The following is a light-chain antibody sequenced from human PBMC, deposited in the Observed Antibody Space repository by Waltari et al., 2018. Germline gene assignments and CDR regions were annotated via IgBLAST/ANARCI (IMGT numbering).Light chain of an antibody. V-gene: IGKV1-5*03. CDR1: QSISSW. Sequence: DVQLTQSPSTLSASVGDRVTITCRASQSISSWLAWYLKKPGQAPQVLIYKAATLQSGVPSRFSGSGSGTEFTLTIDSLQPDDVATYYCLQYSNYSWTFGQGTKVEIK. J-gene: IGKJ1*01. CDR3: LQYSNYSWT. CDR2: KAA.